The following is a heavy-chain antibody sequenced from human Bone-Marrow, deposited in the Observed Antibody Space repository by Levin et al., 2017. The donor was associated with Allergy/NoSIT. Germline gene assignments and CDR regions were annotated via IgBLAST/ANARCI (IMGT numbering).Heavy chain of an antibody. J-gene: IGHJ4*02. Sequence: PGGSLRLSCAASGFTFSDHAMHWVRQAPGKTLEWVAVIWSDGSKKYYADSVKGRFTISRDNPKNTLYLQMNSLGADDTAMYYCARDWGNCSGGSCYPEDYFDFWGQGTLVTVSS. CDR1: GFTFSDHA. V-gene: IGHV3-33*01. CDR2: IWSDGSKK. D-gene: IGHD2-15*01. CDR3: ARDWGNCSGGSCYPEDYFDF.